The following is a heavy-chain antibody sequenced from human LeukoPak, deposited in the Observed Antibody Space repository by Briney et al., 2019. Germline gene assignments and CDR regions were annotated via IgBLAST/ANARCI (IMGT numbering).Heavy chain of an antibody. CDR2: IYYSGST. CDR3: AGTRGFGGNWFDP. V-gene: IGHV4-59*01. CDR1: GASISTYY. Sequence: SETLSLTCTVSGASISTYYWSWIRQPPGKGLEWIGYIYYSGSTNYNPSLKTRVTISVDTPKNQFSLKLSSVTAADTAVYYCAGTRGFGGNWFDPWGQGTLVTVSS. J-gene: IGHJ5*02. D-gene: IGHD3-10*01.